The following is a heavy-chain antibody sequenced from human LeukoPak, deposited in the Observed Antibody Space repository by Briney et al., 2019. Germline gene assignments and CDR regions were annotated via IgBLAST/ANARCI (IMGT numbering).Heavy chain of an antibody. CDR2: ISYDGSNK. V-gene: IGHV3-30*18. CDR1: GFTFSSYG. Sequence: GGSLRLSCAASGFTFSSYGMHWVRQAPGKGLEWVAVISYDGSNKYYADSVKGRFTISRDNSKNTLYLRMNSLRAEDTAVYYCAKDTDYYDSSGYYYFDYWGQGTLVTVSS. CDR3: AKDTDYYDSSGYYYFDY. D-gene: IGHD3-22*01. J-gene: IGHJ4*02.